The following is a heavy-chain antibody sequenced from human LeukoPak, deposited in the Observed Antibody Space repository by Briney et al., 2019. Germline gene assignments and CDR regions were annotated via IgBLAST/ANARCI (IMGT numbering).Heavy chain of an antibody. CDR3: ARGLTGFTLFRQYNWFDP. J-gene: IGHJ5*02. CDR2: ISAYNGNT. V-gene: IGHV1-18*01. Sequence: ASVTVSCKASGYTFTSYGISWVRQAPGQGLEWVGWISAYNGNTNYAQKLQGRVTKTTDTSTSTAYMELRSLRSDDTAVYYCARGLTGFTLFRQYNWFDPWGQGTLVTVSS. D-gene: IGHD3-9*01. CDR1: GYTFTSYG.